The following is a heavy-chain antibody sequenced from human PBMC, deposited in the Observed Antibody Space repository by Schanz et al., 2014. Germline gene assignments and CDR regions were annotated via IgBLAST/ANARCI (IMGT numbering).Heavy chain of an antibody. D-gene: IGHD2-2*01. CDR3: ARVHSTSLERGSHYYMDV. CDR2: ITYSGGT. J-gene: IGHJ6*03. CDR1: GGSISSYY. V-gene: IGHV4-59*01. Sequence: QVQLQESGPGLVRPSETLSLTCTVSGGSISSYYWSWIRQSPGKGPGWIGYITYSGGTNHNASLKSRVTISVDTAKNQFSLKVTSVTAADTAIYYGARVHSTSLERGSHYYMDVWGKGTTXTVSS.